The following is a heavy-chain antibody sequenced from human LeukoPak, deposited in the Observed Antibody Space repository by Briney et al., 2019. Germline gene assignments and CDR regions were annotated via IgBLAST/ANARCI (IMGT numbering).Heavy chain of an antibody. D-gene: IGHD3-10*01. CDR1: GFTVSSNY. V-gene: IGHV3-53*01. CDR2: IYDDGRT. CDR3: ARSFGAPNWFDA. Sequence: GGSLRLSCAASGFTVSSNYMSWVRQAPGKGLEWVSVIYDDGRTYYADSVKGRFTISRDNSRNIIYLQMNSLRAEDTAVYYCARSFGAPNWFDAWGQGTLVTVSS. J-gene: IGHJ5*02.